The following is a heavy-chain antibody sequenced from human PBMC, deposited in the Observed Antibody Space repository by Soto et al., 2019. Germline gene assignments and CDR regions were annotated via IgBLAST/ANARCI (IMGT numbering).Heavy chain of an antibody. CDR1: GSTFTGYY. CDR2: INPNSGGT. Sequence: ASVKVSCKASGSTFTGYYMHWMRQAPGQGLEWMGWINPNSGGTNYAQKFQGRVTITADESTSTAYMELSSLRSEDTAVYYCARDSTYTVAYCGGDCYSPWFDPWGQGTLVTVSS. V-gene: IGHV1-2*02. D-gene: IGHD2-21*02. CDR3: ARDSTYTVAYCGGDCYSPWFDP. J-gene: IGHJ5*02.